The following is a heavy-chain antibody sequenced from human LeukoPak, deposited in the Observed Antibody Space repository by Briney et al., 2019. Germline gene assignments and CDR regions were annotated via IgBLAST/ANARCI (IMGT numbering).Heavy chain of an antibody. CDR1: EFTSSSFS. J-gene: IGHJ4*02. CDR2: ISGSGHST. V-gene: IGHV3-23*01. Sequence: GGSLRLSCAASEFTSSSFSMTWVRQAPGKGLEWVSTISGSGHSTYYADSVKGRFTISRDNSKNTLYLQMNSLRAEDTAVYYCATPRSGNYFDSWGQGTLVTVSS. CDR3: ATPRSGNYFDS. D-gene: IGHD3-10*01.